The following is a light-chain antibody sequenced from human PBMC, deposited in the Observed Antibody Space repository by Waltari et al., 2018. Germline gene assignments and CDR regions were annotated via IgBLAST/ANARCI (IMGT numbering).Light chain of an antibody. J-gene: IGKJ1*01. CDR2: DVS. CDR3: QQRSNWPPWT. CDR1: QKISTY. V-gene: IGKV3-11*01. Sequence: IVLTQSPATLSLSPGERATLSCRASQKISTYLAWYQQTFGQAPRLLVYDVSNRATGIPARFSGSGSGTDFTLTISSLEPEDFAVYYCQQRSNWPPWTFGQGTKVEIK.